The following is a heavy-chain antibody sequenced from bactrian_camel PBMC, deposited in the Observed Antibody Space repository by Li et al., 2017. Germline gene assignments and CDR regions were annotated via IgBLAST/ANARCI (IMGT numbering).Heavy chain of an antibody. Sequence: DVQLVESGGGSVQAGGSLRLACVVAGGTYSGAFMAWFRQGPGKEREGIASIATVSGETHYADSVKGRFTISQDSGDNTVYLPMNSLGPEDTAMYYCAAWSRAYASFNQADYLIGGQGTQVTVS. D-gene: IGHD1*01. V-gene: IGHV3S40*01. CDR2: IATVSGET. CDR3: AAWSRAYASFNQADYLI. J-gene: IGHJ4*01. CDR1: GGTYSGAF.